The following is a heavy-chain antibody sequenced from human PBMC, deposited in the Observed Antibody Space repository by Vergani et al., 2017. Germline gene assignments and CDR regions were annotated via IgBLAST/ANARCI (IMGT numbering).Heavy chain of an antibody. V-gene: IGHV3-21*01. Sequence: EVQLVESGGGLVKPGGSLRLSCAASGFTFSSYSMNWVRQAPGKGLEWVSSISSSSSYIYYADSVKGRFTISRDNAKNSLYLQINSLRAEDTAVYYCARDLPHYYYYGMDVWGQGTTVTVSS. CDR2: ISSSSSYI. J-gene: IGHJ6*02. CDR3: ARDLPHYYYYGMDV. CDR1: GFTFSSYS.